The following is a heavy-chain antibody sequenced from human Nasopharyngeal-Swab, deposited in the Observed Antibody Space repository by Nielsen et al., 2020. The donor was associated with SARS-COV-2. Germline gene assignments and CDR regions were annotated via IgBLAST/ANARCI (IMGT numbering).Heavy chain of an antibody. CDR2: ISSNGGST. J-gene: IGHJ2*01. CDR3: ARERGSSLGYFDL. V-gene: IGHV3-64*01. CDR1: GFTFSSYA. D-gene: IGHD6-13*01. Sequence: GGSLRLSCAASGFTFSSYAMHWVRQAPGKGLEYVSAISSNGGSTYYANSVKGRFTISRDNSKNTLYLQMGSLRAEDMAVYYCARERGSSLGYFDLWGRGTLVTVSS.